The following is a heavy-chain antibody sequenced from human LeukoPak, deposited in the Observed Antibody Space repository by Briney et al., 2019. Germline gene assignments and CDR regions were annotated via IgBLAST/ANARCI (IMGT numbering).Heavy chain of an antibody. Sequence: ASVKVSCKASGYTFTGYYMHWVRQAPGQGLEWMGWINPNSGGTNYAQKFQGRVTMTTDTSTSTAYMELSSLRSEDTAVYYCARVGYYYDPDVWGKGTTVTISS. V-gene: IGHV1-2*02. D-gene: IGHD3-22*01. CDR1: GYTFTGYY. CDR2: INPNSGGT. J-gene: IGHJ6*04. CDR3: ARVGYYYDPDV.